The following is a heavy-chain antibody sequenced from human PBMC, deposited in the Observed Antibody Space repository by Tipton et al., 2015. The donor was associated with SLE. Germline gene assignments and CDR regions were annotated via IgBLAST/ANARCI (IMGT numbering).Heavy chain of an antibody. J-gene: IGHJ3*02. Sequence: SLRLSCVASGFTFSNYWMHWVRQVPGKGPVWVSRINNDGSSTSYADSVKGRFTISRDNAESTLYLQLSSLRAEDTAVYYCVREGRTGHIDAFDIWGQGTTVTVSS. CDR1: GFTFSNYW. CDR2: INNDGSST. V-gene: IGHV3-74*01. D-gene: IGHD3/OR15-3a*01. CDR3: VREGRTGHIDAFDI.